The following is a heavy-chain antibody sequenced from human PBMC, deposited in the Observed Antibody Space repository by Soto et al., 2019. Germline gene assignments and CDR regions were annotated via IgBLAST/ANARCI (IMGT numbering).Heavy chain of an antibody. J-gene: IGHJ4*02. CDR2: ISSSSSYI. Sequence: GGSLRLSCAASGFTFSSYSMNWVRQAPGKGLEWVSSISSSSSYIYYVDSVKGRFTISRDNAKNSLYLQMNSLSAEDTAVYYCAVTIRAKTLAAYDYWGQGTLVTVSS. D-gene: IGHD4-4*01. CDR3: AVTIRAKTLAAYDY. V-gene: IGHV3-21*01. CDR1: GFTFSSYS.